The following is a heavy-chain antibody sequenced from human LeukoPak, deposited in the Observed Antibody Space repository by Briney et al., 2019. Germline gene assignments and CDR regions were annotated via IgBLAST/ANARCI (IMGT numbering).Heavy chain of an antibody. Sequence: GESLRLSCVPSGFTFSTYSMNWFRQPPGKGLEWVSTMTPGDTYIYYTVSVKGRFTFSSDDAKNLLYVQMSSMRGEDTAVYCCVRVSISRLGADLLYDVWGQGTTVLVSS. CDR2: MTPGDTYI. CDR1: GFTFSTYS. D-gene: IGHD3-3*01. V-gene: IGHV3-21*01. J-gene: IGHJ6*02. CDR3: VRVSISRLGADLLYDV.